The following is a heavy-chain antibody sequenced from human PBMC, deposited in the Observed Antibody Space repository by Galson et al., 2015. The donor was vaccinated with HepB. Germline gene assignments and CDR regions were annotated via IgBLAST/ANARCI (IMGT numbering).Heavy chain of an antibody. CDR3: ARLPGTRGDYFGWYFDL. Sequence: QSGAEVKKPGESLKISCKGSGYSFTSYWIGWVRQMPGKGLEWMGIIYPGDSDTRYSPSFQGQVTISADKSIRTAYLQWSSLKASDTAMYYFARLPGTRGDYFGWYFDLWGRGTLVTVSS. J-gene: IGHJ2*01. D-gene: IGHD4-17*01. CDR1: GYSFTSYW. CDR2: IYPGDSDT. V-gene: IGHV5-51*03.